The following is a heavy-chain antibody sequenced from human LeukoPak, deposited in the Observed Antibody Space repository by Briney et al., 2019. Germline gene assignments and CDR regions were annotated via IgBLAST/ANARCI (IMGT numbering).Heavy chain of an antibody. Sequence: SGGSLRLSCAASGFTFSDYYMSWIRQAPGKGLEWVSYIGSSGNNIYYADSVEGRFTISRDNARNSLYLQMNSLRAEDTAVYYCARVAQQSWVDYWGQGTLVTVSS. J-gene: IGHJ4*02. V-gene: IGHV3-11*04. CDR3: ARVAQQSWVDY. CDR2: IGSSGNNI. D-gene: IGHD1-1*01. CDR1: GFTFSDYY.